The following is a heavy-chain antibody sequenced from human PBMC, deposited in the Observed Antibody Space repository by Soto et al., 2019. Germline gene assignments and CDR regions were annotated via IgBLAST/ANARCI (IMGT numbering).Heavy chain of an antibody. J-gene: IGHJ3*02. CDR2: FDPEDGET. D-gene: IGHD3-10*01. V-gene: IGHV1-24*01. CDR3: ATSITMVGGVVDAFDI. CDR1: GYTLTELS. Sequence: ASVKVSCKVSGYTLTELSMHWVRQAPGKGLEWMGGFDPEDGETIYAQKFQGRVTMTEDTSTDTAYMELSSLRSEDTAVYYCATSITMVGGVVDAFDIWGEGTMVTVSS.